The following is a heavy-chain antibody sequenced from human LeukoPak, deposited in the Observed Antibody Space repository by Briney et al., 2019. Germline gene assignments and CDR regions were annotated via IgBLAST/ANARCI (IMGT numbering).Heavy chain of an antibody. D-gene: IGHD2-2*01. Sequence: SETLSLTCTVSDGSIRSYYWSWIRQPPGKGLEWIGYIYYSGSTNYNPSLKGRVTISVDTSKNQFSLKLSSVTAADTAVYYCARHTSHRDPFDIWGQGTMVTVSS. J-gene: IGHJ3*02. V-gene: IGHV4-59*08. CDR3: ARHTSHRDPFDI. CDR2: IYYSGST. CDR1: DGSIRSYY.